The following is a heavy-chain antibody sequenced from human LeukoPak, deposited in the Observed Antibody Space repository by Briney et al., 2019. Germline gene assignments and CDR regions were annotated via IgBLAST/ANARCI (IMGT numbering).Heavy chain of an antibody. CDR3: AREKGYAIEYFQH. Sequence: SVKVSCKASEGTFSSYAISWVRQAPGQGLEWMGGIIPIFGTANYAQKFQGRVTITADESTSTAYMELSSLRSEDTAVYYCAREKGYAIEYFQHWGQGTLVTVSS. D-gene: IGHD5-12*01. J-gene: IGHJ1*01. CDR1: EGTFSSYA. CDR2: IIPIFGTA. V-gene: IGHV1-69*13.